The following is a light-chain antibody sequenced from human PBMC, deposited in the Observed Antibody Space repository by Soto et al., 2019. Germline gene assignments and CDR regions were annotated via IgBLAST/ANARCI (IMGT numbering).Light chain of an antibody. CDR3: QSYDSSLSGSGVV. J-gene: IGLJ2*01. CDR1: SSNIGAGYD. Sequence: QSVLTQQPSMSGAPGQRVTISCTGSSSNIGAGYDVHWYQQLPGTAPKLLIYGNSNRPSGVPDRFSGSKSGTSASLAITGLQAEDEADYYCQSYDSSLSGSGVVFGGGTQLTVL. CDR2: GNS. V-gene: IGLV1-40*01.